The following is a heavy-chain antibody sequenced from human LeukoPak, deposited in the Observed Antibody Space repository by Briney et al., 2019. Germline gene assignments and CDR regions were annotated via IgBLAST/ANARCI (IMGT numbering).Heavy chain of an antibody. CDR3: ASDQSGFHFDY. CDR1: GYSFDSFH. CDR2: IAGYNGIP. J-gene: IGHJ4*02. D-gene: IGHD3-10*01. Sequence: GPVKVSCKASGYSFDSFHIVWVRQAPRHGLERMGWIAGYNGIPEYVENLHARITRTADTSTRTANRYLWGLTCCEPAVYYCASDQSGFHFDYWGQGTLVTVSS. V-gene: IGHV1-18*01.